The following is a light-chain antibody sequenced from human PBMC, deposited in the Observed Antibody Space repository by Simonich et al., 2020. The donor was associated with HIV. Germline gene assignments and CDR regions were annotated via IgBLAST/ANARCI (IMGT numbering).Light chain of an antibody. Sequence: SYELTQPPSVSVSLGQMARITCSGEAWPKKYDYWYQQKPGQFPVLVIYKDSERPSGIPERFSGASSGKMATLTISGAQVEDEADYYCYSTDSSGNPLYVFGTGTKVTVL. CDR1: AWPKKY. V-gene: IGLV3-10*01. CDR3: YSTDSSGNPLYV. CDR2: KDS. J-gene: IGLJ1*01.